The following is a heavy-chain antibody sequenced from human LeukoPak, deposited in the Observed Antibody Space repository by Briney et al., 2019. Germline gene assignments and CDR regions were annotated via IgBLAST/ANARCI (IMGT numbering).Heavy chain of an antibody. D-gene: IGHD6-13*01. Sequence: GASVKVSCKASGYTFTSYGISWVRQATGQGLEWMGWMNPNSGNTGYAQKFQGRVTMTRNTSISTAYMELSSLRSEDTAVYYCARGPLPLSWYGYYYYGMDVWGQGTTVTVSS. J-gene: IGHJ6*02. CDR1: GYTFTSYG. V-gene: IGHV1-8*02. CDR2: MNPNSGNT. CDR3: ARGPLPLSWYGYYYYGMDV.